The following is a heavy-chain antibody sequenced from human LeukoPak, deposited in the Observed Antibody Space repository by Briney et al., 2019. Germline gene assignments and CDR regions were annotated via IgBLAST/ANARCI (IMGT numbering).Heavy chain of an antibody. CDR1: GYTFTSYG. J-gene: IGHJ4*02. V-gene: IGHV1-18*01. D-gene: IGHD3-22*01. CDR3: ARDLSLVVRNPLDY. Sequence: GASVKVSCKASGYTFTSYGISWVRQAPGQGLEWMGWISAYNGNTNYAQKLQGRVTMTTDTSTSTAYMELRSLRSDDTAVYYCARDLSLVVRNPLDYWGQGTLVTVSS. CDR2: ISAYNGNT.